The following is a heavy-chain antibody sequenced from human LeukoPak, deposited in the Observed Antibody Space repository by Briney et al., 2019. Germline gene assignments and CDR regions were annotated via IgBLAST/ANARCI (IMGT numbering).Heavy chain of an antibody. CDR1: GYNFPNYW. J-gene: IGHJ4*02. CDR3: ARTLRSWGDFDD. D-gene: IGHD6-13*01. V-gene: IGHV5-51*01. CDR2: IYPGDSDT. Sequence: GESLKISCMGSGYNFPNYWIAWVRQMPGKGLEWMGIIYPGDSDTRYSPSFQGQVTISADKSISAAYLQWSSLKASDTAVYYCARTLRSWGDFDDWGQGTLVTVSS.